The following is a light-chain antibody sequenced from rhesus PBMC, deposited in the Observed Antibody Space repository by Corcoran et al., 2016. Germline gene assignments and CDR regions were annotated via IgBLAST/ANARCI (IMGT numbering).Light chain of an antibody. Sequence: DIQMTQSPSSLSASVGDRVTITCRASQTISSYLAWYQQKPGKVPNLLFYAASILESGVPSRVSGSGSWTDFTLTISILQPEDFATYYCQQHNSHPLTFGGGTKVEIK. CDR2: AAS. J-gene: IGKJ4*01. V-gene: IGKV1-44*03. CDR3: QQHNSHPLT. CDR1: QTISSY.